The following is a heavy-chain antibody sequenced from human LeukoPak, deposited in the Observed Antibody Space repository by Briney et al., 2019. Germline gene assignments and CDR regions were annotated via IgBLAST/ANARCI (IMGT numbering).Heavy chain of an antibody. J-gene: IGHJ4*02. D-gene: IGHD3-22*01. Sequence: GGSLKLSCAASGFTFSGSAMHWVRQASGKGLEWVGRIRSKVNSYATAYAASVKGRFTISRDDSKNTAYLQMDSLKTEDTAVYYCTRRDYYDSSGYSHIDYWGQGTLVTVSS. V-gene: IGHV3-73*01. CDR3: TRRDYYDSSGYSHIDY. CDR2: IRSKVNSYAT. CDR1: GFTFSGSA.